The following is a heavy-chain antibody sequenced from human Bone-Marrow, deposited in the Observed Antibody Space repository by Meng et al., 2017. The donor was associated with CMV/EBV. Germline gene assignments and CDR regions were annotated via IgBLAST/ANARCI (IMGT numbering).Heavy chain of an antibody. D-gene: IGHD6-13*01. J-gene: IGHJ6*04. CDR3: ARGVESSSWYYSRLDLYGMDV. CDR2: INPNSGGT. CDR1: GYTFTSYY. Sequence: ASVKVSCKASGYTFTSYYMHWVRQAPGQGLEWMGIINPNSGGTNYAQKFQGRVTMTRDTSISTAYMELSRLRSDDTAVYYCARGVESSSWYYSRLDLYGMDVWGEATTATFSS. V-gene: IGHV1-2*02.